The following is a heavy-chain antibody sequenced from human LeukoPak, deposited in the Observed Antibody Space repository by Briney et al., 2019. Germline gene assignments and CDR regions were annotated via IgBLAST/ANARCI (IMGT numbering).Heavy chain of an antibody. CDR3: AKAFRVPAASTATDYFDY. V-gene: IGHV3-30*18. CDR2: ISYDGTKK. CDR1: GFTFSNYG. J-gene: IGHJ4*02. Sequence: SLTLSCAASGFTFSNYGVHWVRQAPGKGLEGVAIISYDGTKKYYADSVKGRFTISRDNSKNTLYLQRISLRAEDEAVYYCAKAFRVPAASTATDYFDYCGQGTVVTVSS. D-gene: IGHD2-2*01.